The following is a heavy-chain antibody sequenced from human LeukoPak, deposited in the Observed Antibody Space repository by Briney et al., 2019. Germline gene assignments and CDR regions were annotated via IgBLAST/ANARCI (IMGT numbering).Heavy chain of an antibody. V-gene: IGHV3-23*01. CDR3: AKNGDRGAYCTGGTCYPYFYYYMDV. CDR1: RITFSSYG. D-gene: IGHD2-15*01. J-gene: IGHJ6*03. CDR2: INSTGGTT. Sequence: WGSLRLSCAASRITFSSYGMSWVRQAPGEGLEWVLSINSTGGTTYYADPVKGRFTISRDNSKNTLYLKMHSLRAEDTAIYYCAKNGDRGAYCTGGTCYPYFYYYMDVWGKGTTVTI.